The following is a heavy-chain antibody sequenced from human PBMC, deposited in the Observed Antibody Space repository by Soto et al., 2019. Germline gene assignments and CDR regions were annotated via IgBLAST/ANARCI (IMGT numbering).Heavy chain of an antibody. V-gene: IGHV3-23*01. J-gene: IGHJ6*02. CDR3: AKGRSYYYYYGVDV. CDR1: GFTFSSCA. Sequence: EVQLLESGGGLVQPGGSLRLSCAASGFTFSSCAMGWVRQAPGKGLEWVSDIIDSGASTYYADSVKGRFTISRDNSKSSLYRQMNSRRAEDRALYYCAKGRSYYYYYGVDVWGQGTTVTVSS. CDR2: IIDSGAST.